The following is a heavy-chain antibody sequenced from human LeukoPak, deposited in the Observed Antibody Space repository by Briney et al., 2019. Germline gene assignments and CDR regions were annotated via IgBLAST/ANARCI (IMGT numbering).Heavy chain of an antibody. Sequence: GGSLRLSCAASGFTVSSNYMSWVRQAPGKGLEWVSVIYSGGSTYYADSVKGRFTISRDNSNNTLYLHMNSLRPEDTAVYYCARAGSSWYPLDYWGQGTLVTVSS. CDR2: IYSGGST. CDR3: ARAGSSWYPLDY. D-gene: IGHD6-13*01. J-gene: IGHJ4*02. V-gene: IGHV3-66*02. CDR1: GFTVSSNY.